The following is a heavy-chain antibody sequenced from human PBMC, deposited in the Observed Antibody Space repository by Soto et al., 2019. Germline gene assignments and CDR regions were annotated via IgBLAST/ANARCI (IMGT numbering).Heavy chain of an antibody. J-gene: IGHJ5*02. CDR3: ATMGSYYDFWSGYYLGNWFDP. V-gene: IGHV4-59*01. Sequence: SETLSLTCTVSGGSISSYYWSWIRQPPGKGLEWIGYIYYSGSTNYNPSLKSRVTISVDTSKNQFSLKLSSVTAADTAVYYCATMGSYYDFWSGYYLGNWFDPWGQGTLVTV. CDR2: IYYSGST. CDR1: GGSISSYY. D-gene: IGHD3-3*01.